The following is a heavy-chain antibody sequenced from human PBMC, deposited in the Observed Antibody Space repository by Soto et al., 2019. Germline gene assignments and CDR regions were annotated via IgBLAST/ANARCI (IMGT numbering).Heavy chain of an antibody. V-gene: IGHV4-38-2*01. J-gene: IGHJ4*02. CDR1: GHSISSGYY. Sequence: LALTCAVSGHSISSGYYWGWIRQPPGKGLEWIGSLYRSGSTYYNPSLKSRVTISVDTSKNQFSLKLSSVTAADTAVYYCARGEYYGSGNYFDYWGQGTLVTVSS. CDR2: LYRSGST. CDR3: ARGEYYGSGNYFDY. D-gene: IGHD3-10*01.